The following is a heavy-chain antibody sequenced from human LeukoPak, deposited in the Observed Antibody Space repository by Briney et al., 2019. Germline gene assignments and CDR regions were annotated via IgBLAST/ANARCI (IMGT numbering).Heavy chain of an antibody. CDR2: IYYSGST. J-gene: IGHJ4*02. V-gene: IGHV4-59*01. Sequence: PSETLSLTCTVSGGSISSYYWSWIRQPPAKGLEWIGYIYYSGSTNYNPSLKSRVTIAVDTSKNQFSLTLSSVTAADTAVYYCARVGRYSYAFDYWGQGTLVTVSS. CDR1: GGSISSYY. CDR3: ARVGRYSYAFDY. D-gene: IGHD5-18*01.